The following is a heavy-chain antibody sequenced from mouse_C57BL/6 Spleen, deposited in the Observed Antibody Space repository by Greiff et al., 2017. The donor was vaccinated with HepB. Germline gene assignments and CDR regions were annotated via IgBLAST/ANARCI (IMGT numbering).Heavy chain of an antibody. CDR3: ARSSTVVRDYYAMDY. CDR2: IDPNSGGT. D-gene: IGHD1-1*01. V-gene: IGHV1-72*01. Sequence: VQLQQSGAELVKPGASVKLSCKASGYTFTSYWMHWVKQRPGRGLEWIGRIDPNSGGTKYNEKFKSKATLTVDKPSSTAYMQLSSLTSEDSAVYYWARSSTVVRDYYAMDYWGQGTSVTVSS. J-gene: IGHJ4*01. CDR1: GYTFTSYW.